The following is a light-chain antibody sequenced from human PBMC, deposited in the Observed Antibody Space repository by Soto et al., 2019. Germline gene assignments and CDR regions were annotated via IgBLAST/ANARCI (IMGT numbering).Light chain of an antibody. CDR3: QQSYSTPLFT. Sequence: DIQMTQSPSSLSASVGDRVTITCRASQSISSYLNWYQQKPGKAPKLLIYAASSLQSGVPSRFSGSGSGTDFTLTISSLQPDDFATYYCQQSYSTPLFTFGPGTKVDIK. V-gene: IGKV1-39*01. CDR1: QSISSY. J-gene: IGKJ3*01. CDR2: AAS.